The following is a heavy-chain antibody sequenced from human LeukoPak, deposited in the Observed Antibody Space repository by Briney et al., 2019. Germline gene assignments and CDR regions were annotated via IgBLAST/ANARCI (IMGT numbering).Heavy chain of an antibody. Sequence: GGSLRLSCAASGFTFGTFDMSWVRQAPGKGLEWVSTLACLDASCTEYYSDSVKGRFSISRDKAKSTLSLQVNSLRVEDTAMYYCVRDSEGSFDYWGQGTLVTVSS. J-gene: IGHJ4*02. CDR3: VRDSEGSFDY. D-gene: IGHD3-10*01. CDR1: GFTFGTFD. V-gene: IGHV3-23*01. CDR2: LACLDASCTE.